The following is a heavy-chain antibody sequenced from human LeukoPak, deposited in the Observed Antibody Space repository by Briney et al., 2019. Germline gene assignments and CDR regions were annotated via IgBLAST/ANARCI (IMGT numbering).Heavy chain of an antibody. CDR2: INPKGDYT. CDR1: GDTFTRNW. D-gene: IGHD1-1*01. J-gene: IGHJ5*02. Sequence: ASVKVSCKTSGDTFTRNWMHWVRQGPGQGLEWIGVINPKGDYTLYAQRFQGRVTLTRDMSSTTDYMELGSLTSDDTAIYYCARGHSLDDKSWWLDPWGQGTLVTVSS. CDR3: ARGHSLDDKSWWLDP. V-gene: IGHV1-46*01.